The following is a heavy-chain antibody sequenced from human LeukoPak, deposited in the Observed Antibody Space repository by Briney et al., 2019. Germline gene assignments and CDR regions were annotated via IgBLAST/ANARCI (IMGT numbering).Heavy chain of an antibody. CDR1: GFTFSRYW. Sequence: GVSLRLSCAASGFTFSRYWMHWVRQAPGKGLVWVSRINNGLGGSTWYADSVKGRFTISRDNAKNTLYLQMNSLTADDTAVYYCARSNQADDYWGQGTLVTVSS. CDR3: ARSNQADDY. J-gene: IGHJ4*02. CDR2: INNGLGGST. V-gene: IGHV3-74*01.